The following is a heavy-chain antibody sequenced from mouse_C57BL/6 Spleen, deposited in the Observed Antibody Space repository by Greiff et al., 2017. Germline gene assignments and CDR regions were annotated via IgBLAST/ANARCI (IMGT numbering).Heavy chain of an antibody. V-gene: IGHV1-15*01. CDR1: GYTFTDYE. CDR3: TRLGYDESYFDY. CDR2: IDPETGGT. D-gene: IGHD2-2*01. J-gene: IGHJ2*01. Sequence: QVQLQQSGAELVRPGASVTLSCKASGYTFTDYEMHWVKQTPVHGLEWIGAIDPETGGTAYNQKFKGKAILTADKSSSTAYMELRSLTSEDSAVYYCTRLGYDESYFDYWGQGTTLTVSS.